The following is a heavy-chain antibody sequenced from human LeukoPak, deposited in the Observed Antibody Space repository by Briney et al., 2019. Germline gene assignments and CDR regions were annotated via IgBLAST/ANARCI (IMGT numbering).Heavy chain of an antibody. CDR1: GFTFSTYW. CDR2: IREEGSDK. CDR3: ARYLHDNGAFDS. Sequence: PGGSLRLSCAASGFTFSTYWMSWGRPAPGKGLEWVANIREEGSDKYHVDSVKGRFTISRDNAKNSLYLQMNNLRAEDTAVYYCARYLHDNGAFDSWGQGTLVTVSS. V-gene: IGHV3-7*05. J-gene: IGHJ5*01. D-gene: IGHD2-8*01.